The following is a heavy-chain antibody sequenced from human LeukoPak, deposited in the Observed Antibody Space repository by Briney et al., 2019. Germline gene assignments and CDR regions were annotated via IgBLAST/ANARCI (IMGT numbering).Heavy chain of an antibody. Sequence: PGGSLRLSCAASGFTFSSYWMSWVRQAPGKGLEWVANIKQDGSEKYYVDSVKGRFTISRDNAKNSLYLQMNSLRAEDTAVYYCARDLWYSSSWYDVGYLDYWGQGTLVTVSS. CDR2: IKQDGSEK. J-gene: IGHJ4*02. CDR1: GFTFSSYW. D-gene: IGHD6-13*01. V-gene: IGHV3-7*01. CDR3: ARDLWYSSSWYDVGYLDY.